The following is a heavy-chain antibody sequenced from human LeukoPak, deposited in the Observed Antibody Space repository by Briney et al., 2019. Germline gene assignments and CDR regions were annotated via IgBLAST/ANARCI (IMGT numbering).Heavy chain of an antibody. CDR1: GFTYSSYA. CDR2: ISGSGGST. J-gene: IGHJ4*02. V-gene: IGHV3-23*01. Sequence: GGSLRLSCAASGFTYSSYAMSLVRQAPGKGLEWVSAISGSGGSTYYADSVKGRFTISRDNSKNTLYLQMNSLRAEDTAVYYCARPDSSSWYHYFDYWGQGTLVTVSS. CDR3: ARPDSSSWYHYFDY. D-gene: IGHD6-13*01.